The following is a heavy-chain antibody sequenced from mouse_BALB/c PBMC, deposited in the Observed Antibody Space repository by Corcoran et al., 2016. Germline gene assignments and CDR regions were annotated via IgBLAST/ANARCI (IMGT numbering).Heavy chain of an antibody. CDR2: IDPANGNT. CDR3: ARSREGNYVVY. J-gene: IGHJ2*01. V-gene: IGHV14-3*02. CDR1: GFNIKDTY. Sequence: EVQLQQSGAELVKPGASVKLSCTASGFNIKDTYIHWMKQRPEQGLEWIGRIDPANGNTKYDPKFQGKATMTADTSPNTAYLQLSSLTSEATAVYYCARSREGNYVVYWGQGTTLTVSS.